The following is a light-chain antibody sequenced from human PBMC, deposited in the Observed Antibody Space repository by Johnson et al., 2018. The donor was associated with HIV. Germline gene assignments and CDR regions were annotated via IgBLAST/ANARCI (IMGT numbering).Light chain of an antibody. Sequence: QSMLTKPPSVYAAPGQKVTISCSGSNSNIGNNYISWYQQLPRTAPKLLIYDTYKRPSGIPDRFSASKSGTSATLGITGLQTGDEADYYCGTWDSSLNAYVFGAATKVAVL. J-gene: IGLJ1*01. CDR2: DTY. V-gene: IGLV1-51*01. CDR1: NSNIGNNY. CDR3: GTWDSSLNAYV.